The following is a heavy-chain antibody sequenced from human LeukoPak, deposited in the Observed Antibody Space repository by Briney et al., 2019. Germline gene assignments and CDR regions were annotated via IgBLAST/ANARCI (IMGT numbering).Heavy chain of an antibody. J-gene: IGHJ6*02. CDR1: GFTFSSYA. CDR3: ARDGILLWFGELLDYYYYYGMDV. CDR2: ISSSSSYI. D-gene: IGHD3-10*01. Sequence: GGSLRLSCAASGFTFSSYAMSWVRQAPGKGLEWVSSISSSSSYIYYADSVKGRFTISRDNAKNSLYLQMNSLRAEDTAVYYCARDGILLWFGELLDYYYYYGMDVWGQGTTVTVSS. V-gene: IGHV3-21*01.